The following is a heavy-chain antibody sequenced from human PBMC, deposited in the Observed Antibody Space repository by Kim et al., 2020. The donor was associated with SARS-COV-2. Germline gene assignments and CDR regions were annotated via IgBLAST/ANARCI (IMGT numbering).Heavy chain of an antibody. CDR3: ARENMADSYGNAFDI. Sequence: ADAVKGRFTITRDKSKSTLYLQMNSLRAEDTAVYYCARENMADSYGNAFDIWGQGTMVTVSS. V-gene: IGHV3-30*07. D-gene: IGHD5-18*01. J-gene: IGHJ3*02.